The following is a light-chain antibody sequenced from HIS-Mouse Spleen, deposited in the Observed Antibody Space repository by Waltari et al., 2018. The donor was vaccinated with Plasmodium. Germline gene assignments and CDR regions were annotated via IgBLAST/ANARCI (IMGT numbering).Light chain of an antibody. V-gene: IGLV3-10*01. CDR3: YSTDSSGNHRV. CDR1: ALPKTS. CDR2: EDS. Sequence: SYELTQPPSVSVSPGQTARITCSGDALPKTSATWYQQKSGQAPVLVIYEDSKRPPGIPERFSGSSSGTMATLTISGAQVEDEADYYCYSTDSSGNHRVFGGGTKLTVL. J-gene: IGLJ3*02.